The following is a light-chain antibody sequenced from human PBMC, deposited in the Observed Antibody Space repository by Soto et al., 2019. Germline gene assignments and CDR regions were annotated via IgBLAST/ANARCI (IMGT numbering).Light chain of an antibody. Sequence: EIVLTQSPGTLSLSPGERATLSCRASQSVSSSYLAWYQQNRGQAPRLLIYGASSRAPGIPDRFGGSGSGTDFTLTISRVEPEDVAVYYCQQYGSSPWTFGKGTKVEIK. CDR2: GAS. CDR3: QQYGSSPWT. CDR1: QSVSSSY. J-gene: IGKJ1*01. V-gene: IGKV3-20*01.